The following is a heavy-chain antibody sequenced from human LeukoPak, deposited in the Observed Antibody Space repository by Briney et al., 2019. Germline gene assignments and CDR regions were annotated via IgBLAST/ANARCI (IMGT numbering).Heavy chain of an antibody. J-gene: IGHJ4*02. Sequence: ASVKVSCKAFGYTFTGYYMHWVRKAPGQGFEWMGWINPNSGGTNYAQKFQGRVTMTRDTSISTAYMELSRLRSDDTAVYYCARSRSRDCSSTSCYSYGLDYWGQGTLVTVSS. D-gene: IGHD2-2*01. CDR3: ARSRSRDCSSTSCYSYGLDY. CDR2: INPNSGGT. V-gene: IGHV1-2*02. CDR1: GYTFTGYY.